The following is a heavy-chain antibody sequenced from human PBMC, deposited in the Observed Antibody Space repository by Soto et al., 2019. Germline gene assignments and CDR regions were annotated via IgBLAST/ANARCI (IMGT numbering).Heavy chain of an antibody. Sequence: GASVKVSCKASGGTFSSYAISWVRQAPGQGLEWMGGIIPIFGTANYAQKFQGRVTITADESTSTAYMELSSLRSEDTAVYYCARDHYDSSGSPYGMDVWGQGTTATVSS. CDR3: ARDHYDSSGSPYGMDV. D-gene: IGHD3-22*01. V-gene: IGHV1-69*13. J-gene: IGHJ6*02. CDR1: GGTFSSYA. CDR2: IIPIFGTA.